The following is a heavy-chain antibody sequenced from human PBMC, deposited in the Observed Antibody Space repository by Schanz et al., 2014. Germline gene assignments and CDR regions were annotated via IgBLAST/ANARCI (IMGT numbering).Heavy chain of an antibody. CDR2: ISHDGYST. J-gene: IGHJ5*01. D-gene: IGHD3-10*01. Sequence: VHLLESGGGLVPPGGSLRLSCAASGFTFSIYAMHWVRQAPGKGLEYVSAISHDGYSTYYADSVKGRFTISRDNSKNTVHLQMNSLRAEDTAVYYCAKQHIVRGVIYLNWFDSWGQGTLVTVSS. CDR1: GFTFSIYA. V-gene: IGHV3-64*04. CDR3: AKQHIVRGVIYLNWFDS.